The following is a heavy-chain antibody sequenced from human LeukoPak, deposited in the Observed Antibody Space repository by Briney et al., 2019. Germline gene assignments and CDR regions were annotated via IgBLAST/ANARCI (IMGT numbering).Heavy chain of an antibody. CDR1: GGSISSYY. CDR2: IYYSGST. V-gene: IGHV4-59*01. D-gene: IGHD5-24*01. J-gene: IGHJ5*02. CDR3: ARDGEMATTTYNWFDP. Sequence: SETLSLTCTVSGGSISSYYWSWIRQPPGKGLEWIGYIYYSGSTNYNPSLKSRVTISVDTSKNQFPLKLSSVTAADTAVYYCARDGEMATTTYNWFDPWGQGTLVTVSS.